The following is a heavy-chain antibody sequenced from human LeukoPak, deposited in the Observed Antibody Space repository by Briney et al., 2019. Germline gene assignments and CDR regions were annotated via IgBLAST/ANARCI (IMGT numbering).Heavy chain of an antibody. D-gene: IGHD5-12*01. Sequence: ASVKVSCKASGYTFSSYGFSWVRQAPGQGLEWMGWISAYNGHTNYAQKFQDRVTLTTDTSSNTAYMELRTLRYDDTAIYYCARLPSGYDLNWFDPWGQGTLVIVSS. V-gene: IGHV1-18*01. CDR2: ISAYNGHT. CDR3: ARLPSGYDLNWFDP. CDR1: GYTFSSYG. J-gene: IGHJ5*02.